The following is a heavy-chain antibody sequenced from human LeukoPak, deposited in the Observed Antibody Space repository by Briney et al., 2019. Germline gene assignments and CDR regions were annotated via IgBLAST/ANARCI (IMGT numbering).Heavy chain of an antibody. J-gene: IGHJ4*02. V-gene: IGHV1-8*01. Sequence: GASVRVSCKTSGYTFRDYEINWVRQAPGLGLEWVAWIHANSGKAGSAQKFQGRVTLTGDTSTETAFMELSGLTSDDSATYFCARGHYGGNRYFDNWGQGTLVTVSS. CDR1: GYTFRDYE. CDR3: ARGHYGGNRYFDN. CDR2: IHANSGKA. D-gene: IGHD4-23*01.